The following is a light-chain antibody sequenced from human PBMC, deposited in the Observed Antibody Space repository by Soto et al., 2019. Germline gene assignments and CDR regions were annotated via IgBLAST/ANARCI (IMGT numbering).Light chain of an antibody. J-gene: IGLJ1*01. CDR1: SSDVGKYDY. V-gene: IGLV2-8*01. CDR3: SSHTISSALQV. Sequence: QSALTQPPSASGSPGQSVTISCTGTSSDVGKYDYVSWFQHHPGKAPKLIIYEVSKRPSGVPDRFSGSKSGSTASLTVSGLQTDDEADYYCSSHTISSALQVFGTGTKLTVL. CDR2: EVS.